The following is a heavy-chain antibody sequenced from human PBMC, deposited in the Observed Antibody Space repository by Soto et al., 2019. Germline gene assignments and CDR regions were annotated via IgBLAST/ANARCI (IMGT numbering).Heavy chain of an antibody. CDR3: GGLEMAVGHYYGMDV. V-gene: IGHV5-51*07. D-gene: IGHD3-16*01. CDR1: AYSFTIYW. J-gene: IGHJ6*02. CDR2: IYPGGSDT. Sequence: GESMTISCHLSAYSFTIYWVGCDNPMPGNGLEWMGIIYPGGSDTRYSRSLPGQVTISADTPISTAYLQWGCLQASDTAMYYCGGLEMAVGHYYGMDVWGQGTTVTVSS.